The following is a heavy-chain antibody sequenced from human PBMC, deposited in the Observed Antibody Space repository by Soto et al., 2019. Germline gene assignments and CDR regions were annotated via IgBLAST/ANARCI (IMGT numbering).Heavy chain of an antibody. CDR1: GGSFRTFY. Sequence: QVQLQQWGAGLLKPSETLSLTCAVYGGSFRTFYWSWIRQPPGKGLEWIGEIKHSGSTNYNPFLKSRATISLDTSKNQFSLKLTSVTAADTAVYFCARDQERTIDYWGQGTLVTVSS. CDR2: IKHSGST. D-gene: IGHD1-26*01. J-gene: IGHJ4*02. V-gene: IGHV4-34*01. CDR3: ARDQERTIDY.